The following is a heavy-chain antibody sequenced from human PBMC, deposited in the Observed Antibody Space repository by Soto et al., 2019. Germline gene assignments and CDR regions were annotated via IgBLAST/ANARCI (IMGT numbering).Heavy chain of an antibody. J-gene: IGHJ6*02. CDR1: GGSISSYY. CDR3: ARDTASSGWYGRDYYYGMDV. D-gene: IGHD6-19*01. Sequence: QVQLRESGPGLVKPSETLSLTCNVSGGSISSYYWSWIRQPAGKGLEWIGRIYTSGSTNYNPSLKSRVTMSVDTSKNQFSLKLSSVTAADTAVYYCARDTASSGWYGRDYYYGMDVWGQGTTVTVSS. V-gene: IGHV4-4*07. CDR2: IYTSGST.